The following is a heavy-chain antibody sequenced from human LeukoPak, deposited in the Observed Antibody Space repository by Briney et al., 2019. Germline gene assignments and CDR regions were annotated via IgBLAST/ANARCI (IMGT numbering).Heavy chain of an antibody. CDR1: GGSISSYY. CDR3: AKDSSSWSY. J-gene: IGHJ4*02. Sequence: SETLSLTCTVSGGSISSYYWSWIRQPPGKGLEWIGYIYYSGSTNYNPSLKSRVTISVDTSKNQFSLKLSSLTAAGTAVYYCAKDSSSWSYWGQGTLVTVSS. CDR2: IYYSGST. D-gene: IGHD6-13*01. V-gene: IGHV4-59*01.